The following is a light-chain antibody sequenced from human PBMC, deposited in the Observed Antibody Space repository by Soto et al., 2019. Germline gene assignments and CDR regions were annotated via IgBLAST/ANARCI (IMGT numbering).Light chain of an antibody. CDR1: SSDVGSYNL. Sequence: QSVLTQPASVSGSPGQSITISCTGTSSDVGSYNLVSWYQQHPGKAPKLIIYEVSYRPSGVSNRFSGSKSGDTASLTISGLQAEDEADYYCSSFTNTITRYAFGTGTKVTVL. V-gene: IGLV2-14*02. J-gene: IGLJ1*01. CDR3: SSFTNTITRYA. CDR2: EVS.